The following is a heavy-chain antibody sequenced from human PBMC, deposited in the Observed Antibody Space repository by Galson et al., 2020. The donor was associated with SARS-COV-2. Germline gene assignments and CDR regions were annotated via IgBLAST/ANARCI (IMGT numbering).Heavy chain of an antibody. Sequence: SETLSLNCTVPGGSVRSSGKYWVWIRQSPGKGLEYIGSIHYSGSTYYNPSLKSRVTTSVDTSKNQVSLKLSSVTAADTAVYYCARGAYDPLAGHYRDYGMDVWGQGTTVTVSS. CDR3: ARGAYDPLAGHYRDYGMDV. J-gene: IGHJ6*02. CDR2: IHYSGST. V-gene: IGHV4-39*01. CDR1: GGSVRSSGKY. D-gene: IGHD3-9*01.